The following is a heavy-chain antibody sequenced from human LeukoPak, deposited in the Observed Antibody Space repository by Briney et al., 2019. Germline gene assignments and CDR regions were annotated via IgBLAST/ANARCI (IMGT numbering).Heavy chain of an antibody. V-gene: IGHV3-30*02. CDR1: GFTFSSYG. CDR3: AKGQGTTIFGVVMQSDYFDY. J-gene: IGHJ4*02. CDR2: IRYDGSNK. D-gene: IGHD3-3*01. Sequence: GGSLRLSCAASGFTFSSYGMHWVRQAPGKGLEWVAFIRYDGSNKYYADSVKGRFTISRDNSKNTLYLQMNSLRAEDTAVYYCAKGQGTTIFGVVMQSDYFDYWGQGTLVTVSS.